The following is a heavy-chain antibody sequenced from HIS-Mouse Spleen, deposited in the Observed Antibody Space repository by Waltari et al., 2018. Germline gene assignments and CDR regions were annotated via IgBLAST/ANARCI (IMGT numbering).Heavy chain of an antibody. CDR3: AREIPYSSSWYDWYFDL. J-gene: IGHJ2*01. V-gene: IGHV4-59*12. CDR1: GFTFSSSG. Sequence: QVQLVESGGGVVQPGRSLRLSCAASGFTFSSSGMHWVRQAPGKGLERIGSIYYSGSTYYNPSLKSRVTISVDTSKNQFSLKLSSVTAADTAVYYCAREIPYSSSWYDWYFDLWGRGTLVTVSS. CDR2: IYYSGST. D-gene: IGHD6-13*01.